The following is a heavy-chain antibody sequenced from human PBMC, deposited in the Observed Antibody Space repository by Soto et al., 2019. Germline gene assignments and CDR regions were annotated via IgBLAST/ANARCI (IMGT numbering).Heavy chain of an antibody. CDR1: GFTFGDYA. CDR3: TREFLGASSGYPNDY. CDR2: IRSKAYGGTT. J-gene: IGHJ4*02. V-gene: IGHV3-49*03. D-gene: IGHD3-22*01. Sequence: GGSLRLSCTASGFTFGDYAMSWFRQAPGKGLEWVGFIRSKAYGGTTEYAASVKGRFTISRDDSKSIAYLQMNSLKTEDTAVYYCTREFLGASSGYPNDYWGQGTLVTVSS.